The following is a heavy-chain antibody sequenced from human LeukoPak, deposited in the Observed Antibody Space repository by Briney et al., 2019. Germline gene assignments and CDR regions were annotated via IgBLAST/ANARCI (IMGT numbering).Heavy chain of an antibody. D-gene: IGHD3-10*01. V-gene: IGHV1-18*01. CDR3: ARGSWFGEFSIYYYMDV. J-gene: IGHJ6*03. Sequence: GASVKVSCKASGYTFTSYGISWVRQAPGQGLEWMGWISAYNGNTNYAQKLQGRVTMTTDTSTSTAYMELRSLRSDDTAVYYCARGSWFGEFSIYYYMDVWGKGTTVTVSS. CDR2: ISAYNGNT. CDR1: GYTFTSYG.